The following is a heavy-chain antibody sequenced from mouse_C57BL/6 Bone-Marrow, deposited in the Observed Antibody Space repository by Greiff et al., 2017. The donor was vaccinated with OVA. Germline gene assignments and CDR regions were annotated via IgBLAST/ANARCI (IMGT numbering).Heavy chain of an antibody. CDR3: ARRPYYGSSLWYFDV. CDR1: GYTFTDYY. J-gene: IGHJ1*03. Sequence: VQLQQSGPVLVKPGASVKMSCKASGYTFTDYYMNWVKQSHGKSLEWIGVINPYNGGTSYNQKFKGKATLTVDKSSSTAYMELNSLTSEDSAVYYCARRPYYGSSLWYFDVWGTGTTVTVSS. V-gene: IGHV1-19*01. CDR2: INPYNGGT. D-gene: IGHD1-1*01.